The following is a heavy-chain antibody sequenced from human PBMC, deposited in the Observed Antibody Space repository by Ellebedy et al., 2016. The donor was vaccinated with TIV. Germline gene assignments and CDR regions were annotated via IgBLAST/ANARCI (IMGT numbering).Heavy chain of an antibody. Sequence: AASVKVSCKASGGSFSKNSVTWVRQAPGQGLEWMGGIIPISDSANYAHQFQGRVTIIADRSTSTAPLELSSLRSDDTAVYYCAASSFYGTMILHWGQGTLVTASS. D-gene: IGHD3-22*01. V-gene: IGHV1-69*13. CDR3: AASSFYGTMILH. CDR2: IIPISDSA. J-gene: IGHJ4*02. CDR1: GGSFSKNS.